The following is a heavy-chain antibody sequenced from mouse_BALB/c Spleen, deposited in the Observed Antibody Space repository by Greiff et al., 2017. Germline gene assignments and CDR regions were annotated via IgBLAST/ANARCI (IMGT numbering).Heavy chain of an antibody. Sequence: QVQLKQSGPGLVAPSRSLSITCTASGFSLTSYGVHWVRQPPGKGLEWLGVIWAGGSTNYNSALMSRLSISKDNSKSQVFLKMNSLQTDDTAMYYCARDGYYVGWYFDVWGAGTTVTVSS. J-gene: IGHJ1*01. V-gene: IGHV2-9*02. CDR1: GFSLTSYG. D-gene: IGHD2-3*01. CDR2: IWAGGST. CDR3: ARDGYYVGWYFDV.